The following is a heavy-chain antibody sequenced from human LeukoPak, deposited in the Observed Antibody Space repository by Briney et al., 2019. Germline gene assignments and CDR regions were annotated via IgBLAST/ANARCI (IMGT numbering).Heavy chain of an antibody. V-gene: IGHV3-48*03. CDR3: AKVLSASYDFWSGYYKVGDYYYYYGMDV. D-gene: IGHD3-3*01. CDR2: ISSRGSTI. CDR1: GFSFSSYE. J-gene: IGHJ6*02. Sequence: GGSLRLSCAASGFSFSSYEMNWVRQAPGKGLEWVSYISSRGSTIYYADSVKGRFTISRDNSKNTLYLQMNSLRAEDTAVYYCAKVLSASYDFWSGYYKVGDYYYYYGMDVWGQGTTVTVSS.